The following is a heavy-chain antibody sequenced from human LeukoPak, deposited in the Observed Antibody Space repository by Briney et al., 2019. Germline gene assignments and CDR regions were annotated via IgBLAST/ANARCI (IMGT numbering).Heavy chain of an antibody. J-gene: IGHJ6*02. CDR3: ARDLTTRGMDV. V-gene: IGHV4-59*01. D-gene: IGHD4-11*01. Sequence: SETLSLTCTVSGGSISSYYWSWIRQPPGKGLEWIGYIYYSGSTNYNPSLKSRVTISVDTSKNQFSLKLSSVTAADTAVYYCARDLTTRGMDVWGQGTTVTVSS. CDR1: GGSISSYY. CDR2: IYYSGST.